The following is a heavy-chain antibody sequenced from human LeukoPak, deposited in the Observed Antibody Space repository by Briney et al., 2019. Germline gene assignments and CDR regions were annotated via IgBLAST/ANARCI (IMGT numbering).Heavy chain of an antibody. CDR3: ARDPDY. CDR2: IRQDGSEK. V-gene: IGHV3-7*01. Sequence: GGSLRLSCAASGFTFSSYAMSWVRQAPGKGLEWVANIRQDGSEKYYVDSVKGRFTISRDNAKNSVYLQMNSLRAEDTAVYYCARDPDYWGQGTLVTVSS. J-gene: IGHJ4*02. CDR1: GFTFSSYA.